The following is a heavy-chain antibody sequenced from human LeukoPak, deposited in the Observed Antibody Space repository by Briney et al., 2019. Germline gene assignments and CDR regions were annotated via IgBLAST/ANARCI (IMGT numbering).Heavy chain of an antibody. CDR3: ATPNDGSDYYRSEYFQH. CDR1: GFTFKSYA. Sequence: GGSLRLSCAASGFTFKSYAMNWVRQAPGKGLEWVSGISGSGGSTYYADSVKGRFTISRDNSKNTLYLQMNSLSAEDTAVYYCATPNDGSDYYRSEYFQHWGQGTLVTVSS. V-gene: IGHV3-23*01. CDR2: ISGSGGST. J-gene: IGHJ1*01. D-gene: IGHD3-22*01.